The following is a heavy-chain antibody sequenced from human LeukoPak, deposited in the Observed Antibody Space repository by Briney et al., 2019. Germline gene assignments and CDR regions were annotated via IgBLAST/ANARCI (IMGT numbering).Heavy chain of an antibody. Sequence: GTSLRLSCTASRFTFGDYNMHWVRQAPGKGLEWVSGITGNSDTRDYADSVKGRFTISRDNAKNSLYLEMNRLRTEDTALYYCAKANWGTPFDYWGQGTLLTVSS. V-gene: IGHV3-9*01. CDR1: RFTFGDYN. D-gene: IGHD7-27*01. J-gene: IGHJ4*02. CDR2: ITGNSDTR. CDR3: AKANWGTPFDY.